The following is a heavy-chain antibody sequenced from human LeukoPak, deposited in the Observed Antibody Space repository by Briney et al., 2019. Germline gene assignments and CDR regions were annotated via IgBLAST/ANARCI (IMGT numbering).Heavy chain of an antibody. J-gene: IGHJ6*03. V-gene: IGHV4-59*01. D-gene: IGHD2-2*01. Sequence: SETLSLTCTVSGGSISSYYWSWIRQPPGNGLEWIGYIDYSGSTNYNPSLNSRVTISVDTSKNQFSLKLTSVTAADTAVYYCARTRTVYQYYYYMDVWGKGTTVTVAS. CDR1: GGSISSYY. CDR3: ARTRTVYQYYYYMDV. CDR2: IDYSGST.